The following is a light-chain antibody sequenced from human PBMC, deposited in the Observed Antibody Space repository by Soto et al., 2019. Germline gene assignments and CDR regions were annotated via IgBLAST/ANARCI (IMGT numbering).Light chain of an antibody. CDR2: DSS. Sequence: EIVLTQSPATLSLSPGERATLSCRASQSISSFLAWYQQKPGQAPRLLIYDSSNRATGIPARFSGSGSGTDFTLTISSLEPEDFAVYYCQQRSNGPAYTFGQGTQLEIK. J-gene: IGKJ2*01. CDR3: QQRSNGPAYT. V-gene: IGKV3-11*01. CDR1: QSISSF.